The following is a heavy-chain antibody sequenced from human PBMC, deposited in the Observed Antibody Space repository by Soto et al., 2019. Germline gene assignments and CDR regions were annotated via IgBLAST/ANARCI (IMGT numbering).Heavy chain of an antibody. CDR3: TRPPGYCNARACSNLGYFDY. J-gene: IGHJ4*02. CDR2: INWNSGTI. D-gene: IGHD2-15*01. Sequence: EVQLVESGGGLVQPGGSLRLSCVASGFRFKNYSMHWVRQSPGKGLDWVSGINWNSGTIDSADSVNGRFTLSRDDAVNSLYLQMNNVKSEDTAVYYCTRPPGYCNARACSNLGYFDYWGLGTLVTVSS. CDR1: GFRFKNYS. V-gene: IGHV3-9*01.